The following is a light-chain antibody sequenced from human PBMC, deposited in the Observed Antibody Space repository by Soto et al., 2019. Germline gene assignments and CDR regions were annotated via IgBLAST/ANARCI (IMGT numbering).Light chain of an antibody. J-gene: IGKJ1*01. CDR2: AAS. Sequence: DIQMTQSPSSVSASVGDRITITCRASQDIGGRLAWFQQKPGKAPKLLIYAASSLQSGVPSRFSGSGAGTDFTLTISRVEAEDVGVYYCMQATQSLWTFGQGTKVDIK. CDR1: QDIGGR. CDR3: MQATQSLWT. V-gene: IGKV1-12*01.